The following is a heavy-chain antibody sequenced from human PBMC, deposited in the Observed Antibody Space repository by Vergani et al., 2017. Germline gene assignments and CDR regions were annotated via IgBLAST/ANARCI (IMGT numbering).Heavy chain of an antibody. CDR3: ARGPPSEY. CDR1: GLIFSTQW. V-gene: IGHV3-7*01. J-gene: IGHJ4*02. CDR2: IKEDGTGK. Sequence: EVQLVESGGGLVKRGGSLRLSCAASGLIFSTQWMSWVRQAPGKGLEWVANIKEDGTGKYYVDSVKGRFTISRDNAKNSLYLQMNSLRVEDTAVYYCARGPPSEYWGQGTLVTVSS.